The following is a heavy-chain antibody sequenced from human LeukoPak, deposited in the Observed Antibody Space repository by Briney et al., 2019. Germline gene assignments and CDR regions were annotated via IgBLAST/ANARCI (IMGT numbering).Heavy chain of an antibody. Sequence: GGSLRLSCAASGFTVSSKYMSWVRQAPGKGLEWVSIIYSGGSTYYADSVTGRFTISRDNSKNTLYLQMNSLRAEDTAVYYCASRYYYDSSGYYNVDYWGQGTLVTVSS. CDR2: IYSGGST. D-gene: IGHD3-22*01. J-gene: IGHJ4*02. CDR3: ASRYYYDSSGYYNVDY. CDR1: GFTVSSKY. V-gene: IGHV3-53*01.